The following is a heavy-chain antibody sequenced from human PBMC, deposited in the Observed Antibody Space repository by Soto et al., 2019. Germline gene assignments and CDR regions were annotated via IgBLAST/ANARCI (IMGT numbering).Heavy chain of an antibody. J-gene: IGHJ4*02. CDR1: GFTFSRYG. CDR2: ISYDGSNK. Sequence: PGGSLRLSCAASGFTFSRYGMHWVRQAPGKGLEWVAVISYDGSNKYYADSVKGRFTISRDNSKNTLYLQMTSLRAEDTAVYYCAKGEYCSISNCYLTTYYFYDWGQGTLVPVSS. D-gene: IGHD2-2*01. V-gene: IGHV3-30*18. CDR3: AKGEYCSISNCYLTTYYFYD.